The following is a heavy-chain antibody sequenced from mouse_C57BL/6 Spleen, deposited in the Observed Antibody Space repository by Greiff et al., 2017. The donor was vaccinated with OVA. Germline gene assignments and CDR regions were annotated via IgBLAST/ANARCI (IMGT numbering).Heavy chain of an antibody. Sequence: EVHLVESGGGLVKPGGSLKLSCAASGFTFSDYGMHWVRQAPEKGLEWVAYISSGSSTIYYADTVKGRFTISRDNAKNTLFLQMTSLRSEDTAMYYCARPYYYGSNLYAMDYWGQGTSVTVSS. J-gene: IGHJ4*01. D-gene: IGHD1-1*01. CDR1: GFTFSDYG. V-gene: IGHV5-17*01. CDR3: ARPYYYGSNLYAMDY. CDR2: ISSGSSTI.